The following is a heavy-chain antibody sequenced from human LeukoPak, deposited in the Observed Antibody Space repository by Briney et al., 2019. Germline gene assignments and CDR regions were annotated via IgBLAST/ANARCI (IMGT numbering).Heavy chain of an antibody. D-gene: IGHD3-3*01. J-gene: IGHJ6*02. Sequence: PGGSLRLSCAASGFTFSSCDMHWVRQATGKGLEWVSAIGTAGDTYYPGSVKGRFTISRENAKNSLYLQMNSLRAGDTAVYYCARGARITIFGVVINYGMDVWGQGTTVTVSS. CDR1: GFTFSSCD. CDR3: ARGARITIFGVVINYGMDV. CDR2: IGTAGDT. V-gene: IGHV3-13*01.